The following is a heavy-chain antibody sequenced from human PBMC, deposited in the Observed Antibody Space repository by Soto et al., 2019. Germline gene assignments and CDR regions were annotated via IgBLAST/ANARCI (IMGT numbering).Heavy chain of an antibody. V-gene: IGHV4-39*01. J-gene: IGHJ4*02. D-gene: IGHD3-3*01. CDR2: IFYSGIP. Sequence: SETLPLTCTVSGGSISSSSYFWGWIRQPPGKGLEWIGSIFYSGIPYKNPSLKGRVTIFVDTSKNQFSLKLSSVTAADTAVYYCARHATIFGVVSHFDFWGQGTLVTVSS. CDR1: GGSISSSSYF. CDR3: ARHATIFGVVSHFDF.